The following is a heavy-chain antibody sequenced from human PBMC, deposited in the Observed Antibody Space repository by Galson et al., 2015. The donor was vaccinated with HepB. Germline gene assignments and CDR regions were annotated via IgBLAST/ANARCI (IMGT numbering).Heavy chain of an antibody. V-gene: IGHV3-23*01. J-gene: IGHJ6*02. CDR3: AKWEPVARYYGMDV. CDR1: GFTFSSYA. Sequence: SLRLSCAASGFTFSSYAMTWVRQTPGKGLEWVSSISGSGAGTYYADSVKGRFTISRDSSKNTLYLQMKSLRADDTAVYYCAKWEPVARYYGMDVWGQGTTVTVSS. D-gene: IGHD2-2*01. CDR2: ISGSGAGT.